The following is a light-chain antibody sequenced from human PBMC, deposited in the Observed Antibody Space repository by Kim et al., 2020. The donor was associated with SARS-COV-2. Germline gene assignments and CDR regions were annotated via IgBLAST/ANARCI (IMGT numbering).Light chain of an antibody. V-gene: IGKV1-39*01. CDR1: QSISSY. Sequence: SASVGDRVTITCRASQSISSYLNWYQQKPGKAPKLLIYAASSLQSGVPSRFSGSGSGTDFTLTISSLQPEDCATYYCQQSYSTPYTFGQGTKLDIK. J-gene: IGKJ2*01. CDR3: QQSYSTPYT. CDR2: AAS.